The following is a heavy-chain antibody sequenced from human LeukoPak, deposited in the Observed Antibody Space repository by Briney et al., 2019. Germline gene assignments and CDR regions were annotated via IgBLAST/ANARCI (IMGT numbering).Heavy chain of an antibody. D-gene: IGHD3-10*01. Sequence: GGSLRLSCAASGFTFSSYAMSWVRQAPGKGLEWVSAISGSGGSTYYADSVKGRFTISRDNSKNTLYLQMNSLRAEDTAVYYCARRVLLWFGELLFWFDPWGQGTLVTVSS. CDR2: ISGSGGST. J-gene: IGHJ5*02. V-gene: IGHV3-23*01. CDR3: ARRVLLWFGELLFWFDP. CDR1: GFTFSSYA.